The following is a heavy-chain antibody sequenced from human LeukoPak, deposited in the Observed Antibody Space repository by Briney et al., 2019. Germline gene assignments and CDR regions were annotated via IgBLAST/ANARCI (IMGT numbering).Heavy chain of an antibody. V-gene: IGHV3-30-3*01. D-gene: IGHD4-17*01. J-gene: IGHJ6*02. CDR1: GFAFSDYG. Sequence: PGGSLRLSCAASGFAFSDYGLHWVRQAPGKGLDWVGVISYDGTTEYYADSVKGRFTISRDNSKNTLYLQMNSLRAEDTAVYYCARVRLRPSRYYYYGMDVWGQGTTVTVSS. CDR3: ARVRLRPSRYYYYGMDV. CDR2: ISYDGTTE.